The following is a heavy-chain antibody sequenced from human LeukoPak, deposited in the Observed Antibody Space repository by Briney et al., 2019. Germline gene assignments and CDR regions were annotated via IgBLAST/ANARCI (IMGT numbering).Heavy chain of an antibody. Sequence: ASVKVSCKASGYTFTSYYMHWVRQAPGQGLEWMGIINPSGGSTSYAQKFQGRVTMTRDTSTSTVYTELSSLRSEDTAVCYCAAEYFDSSGSHLADGLDYWGQGTLVTVSS. CDR2: INPSGGST. J-gene: IGHJ4*02. CDR3: AAEYFDSSGSHLADGLDY. V-gene: IGHV1-46*01. D-gene: IGHD3-22*01. CDR1: GYTFTSYY.